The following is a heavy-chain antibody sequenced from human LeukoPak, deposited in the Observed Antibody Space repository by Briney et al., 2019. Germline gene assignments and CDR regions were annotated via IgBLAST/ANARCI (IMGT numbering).Heavy chain of an antibody. CDR3: ATQRRDIVVVPAALHYYYMDV. D-gene: IGHD2-2*01. CDR1: GGSISSGGYY. V-gene: IGHV4-61*08. J-gene: IGHJ6*03. Sequence: SETLSLTCTVSGGSISSGGYYWSWIRQHPGKGLEWIGYIYYSGSTNYNPSLKSRVTISVDTSKNQFSLKLSSVTAADTAVYYCATQRRDIVVVPAALHYYYMDVWGKGTTVTVSS. CDR2: IYYSGST.